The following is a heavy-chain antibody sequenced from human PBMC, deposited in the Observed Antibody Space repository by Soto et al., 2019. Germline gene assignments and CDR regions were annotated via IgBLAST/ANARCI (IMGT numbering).Heavy chain of an antibody. CDR1: GYTFTSYA. CDR3: ARGVSYYDFWSAVKKYYFDY. D-gene: IGHD3-3*01. CDR2: INAGNGNT. Sequence: ASVKVSCKASGYTFTSYAMHWVRQAPGQRLEWMGWINAGNGNTKYSQKFQGRVTITRDTSASTAYMELSSLRSEDTAVYYCARGVSYYDFWSAVKKYYFDYWGQGTLVTVSS. J-gene: IGHJ4*02. V-gene: IGHV1-3*01.